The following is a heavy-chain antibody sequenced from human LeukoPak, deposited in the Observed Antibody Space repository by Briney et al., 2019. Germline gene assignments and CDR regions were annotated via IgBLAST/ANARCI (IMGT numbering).Heavy chain of an antibody. D-gene: IGHD1-26*01. V-gene: IGHV3-74*01. Sequence: PGGSLRPSCAASGFTFSVFYMHWVRQVPGKGLVWVSRINSDGSATNYADSVKGRFTISRDNAKNTLYLQMNDLRAEETAVYYCARSRRSYHTNFDYWGQGTLVTVSS. CDR1: GFTFSVFY. J-gene: IGHJ4*02. CDR3: ARSRRSYHTNFDY. CDR2: INSDGSAT.